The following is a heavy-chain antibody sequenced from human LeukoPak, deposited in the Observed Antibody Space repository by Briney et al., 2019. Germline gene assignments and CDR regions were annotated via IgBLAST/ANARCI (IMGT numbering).Heavy chain of an antibody. V-gene: IGHV4-61*02. Sequence: TSETLSLTCTVSGGSISSGSYYWSWIRQPAGKGLEWIGRIYTSGSTNYNPSLKSRVTISVDTSKNQFSLKLSSVTAADTAVYYCARGRPTLIAAAGDFDYWGQGTLVTVSS. D-gene: IGHD6-13*01. CDR3: ARGRPTLIAAAGDFDY. CDR2: IYTSGST. J-gene: IGHJ4*02. CDR1: GGSISSGSYY.